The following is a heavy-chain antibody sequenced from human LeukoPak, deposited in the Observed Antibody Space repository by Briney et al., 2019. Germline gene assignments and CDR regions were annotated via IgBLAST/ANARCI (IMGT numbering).Heavy chain of an antibody. CDR3: ARYVGATFAYYFDY. CDR2: IYYSGST. D-gene: IGHD1-26*01. J-gene: IGHJ4*02. Sequence: PSETLSLTCTVSGGSISSSSYYWGWIRQPPGKGLEWIGSIYYSGSTYYNPSLKSRVTISVDTSKNQFSLKLSSVTAADTAVYYCARYVGATFAYYFDYWGREPWSPSPQ. CDR1: GGSISSSSYY. V-gene: IGHV4-39*07.